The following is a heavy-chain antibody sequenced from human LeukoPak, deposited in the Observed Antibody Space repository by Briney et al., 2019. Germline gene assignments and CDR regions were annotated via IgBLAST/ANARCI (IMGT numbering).Heavy chain of an antibody. CDR3: ASPKDPYYDSSGYYSY. D-gene: IGHD3-22*01. Sequence: GASVKVSCKASGGTFNNYAYSWVRQAPGQGLEWMGGIIPIFGTANYAQKFQGRVTITADESTSTAYMELSSLRSEDTAVYYCASPKDPYYDSSGYYSYWGQGTLVTVSS. V-gene: IGHV1-69*13. J-gene: IGHJ4*02. CDR1: GGTFNNYA. CDR2: IIPIFGTA.